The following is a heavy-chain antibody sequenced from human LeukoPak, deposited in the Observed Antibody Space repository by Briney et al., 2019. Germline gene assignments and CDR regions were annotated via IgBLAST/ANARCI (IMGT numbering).Heavy chain of an antibody. CDR2: ISSSSSYI. CDR1: GFTFSSYS. D-gene: IGHD1-26*01. Sequence: GGSLRLSCAASGFTFSSYSMNWVRQAPGKGLEWVSSISSSSSYIYYADSVKGRFTISRDNAKNSLYLQMNSLRAEDTAVYYCARDVAGGSYYYYYYMDVWGKGTTVTISS. J-gene: IGHJ6*03. CDR3: ARDVAGGSYYYYYYMDV. V-gene: IGHV3-21*01.